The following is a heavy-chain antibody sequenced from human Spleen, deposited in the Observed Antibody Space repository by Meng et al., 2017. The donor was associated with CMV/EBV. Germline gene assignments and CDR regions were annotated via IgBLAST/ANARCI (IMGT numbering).Heavy chain of an antibody. J-gene: IGHJ5*02. CDR2: IYYSGST. CDR3: ARGAYSNYPNNWFDP. Sequence: GSISSGGHYWSWINQHPGKGLGWIGYIYYSGSTYYNPSLRSRVTISVDTSKNQFSLRLSSVTAADTAVYYCARGAYSNYPNNWFDPWGQGTLVTVSS. D-gene: IGHD4-11*01. CDR1: GSISSGGHY. V-gene: IGHV4-31*02.